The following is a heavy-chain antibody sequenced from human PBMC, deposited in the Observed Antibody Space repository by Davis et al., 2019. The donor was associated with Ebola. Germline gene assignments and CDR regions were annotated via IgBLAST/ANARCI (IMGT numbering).Heavy chain of an antibody. CDR2: IYYSGST. J-gene: IGHJ5*02. D-gene: IGHD3-10*01. V-gene: IGHV4-59*01. CDR1: GGSFSSYY. CDR3: ARVAPVRFDP. Sequence: MPSETLSLTCTVSGGSFSSYYLPWIRQAPGKGLEWIGYIYYSGSTNYYPSLKSRVTITVDTSKNQFSLKLSPMTAADTAVYYCARVAPVRFDPWGQGTLVTVSS.